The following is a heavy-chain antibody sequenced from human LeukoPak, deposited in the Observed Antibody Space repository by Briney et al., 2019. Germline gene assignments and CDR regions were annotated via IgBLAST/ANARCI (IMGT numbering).Heavy chain of an antibody. D-gene: IGHD2/OR15-2a*01. CDR2: IHPNDGSS. V-gene: IGHV5-51*01. Sequence: GESLKISCKASGYSFASYWIGWVRQMSGKGLEWMAIIHPNDGSSIYSPSFEGQVTISADKSTNTAYLEWSTLKASDTAIYYCARHNNWAFDYWDRGTLLTVSS. CDR3: ARHNNWAFDY. J-gene: IGHJ4*02. CDR1: GYSFASYW.